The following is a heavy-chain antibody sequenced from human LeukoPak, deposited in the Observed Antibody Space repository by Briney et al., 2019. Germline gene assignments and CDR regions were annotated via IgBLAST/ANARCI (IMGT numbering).Heavy chain of an antibody. D-gene: IGHD1-1*01. J-gene: IGHJ6*03. CDR1: GGSFSGYY. CDR2: INHSGST. Sequence: PSETLSLTCAVHGGSFSGYYWWWIRQPPGKGLEWIGEINHSGSTNYNPSLKSRVTISVDTSKNQFSLKLSSVTAADTAVYYCANDGPAPVYYMDVWGKGTTVTVSS. V-gene: IGHV4-34*01. CDR3: ANDGPAPVYYMDV.